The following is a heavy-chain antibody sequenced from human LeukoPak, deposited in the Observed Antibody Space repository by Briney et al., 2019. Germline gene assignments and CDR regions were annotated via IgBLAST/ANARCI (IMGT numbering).Heavy chain of an antibody. V-gene: IGHV3-11*06. D-gene: IGHD6-19*01. Sequence: GSLRLSCAASGFPFSDYYMSWIRQAPGKGLEWVSYISGNGEYTKYADSVKGRFTIYRDNAKSSLYLQMDSLRAEDTGVYYCARDGYSSGWYFWGQGTMVTVSS. CDR3: ARDGYSSGWYF. J-gene: IGHJ3*01. CDR1: GFPFSDYY. CDR2: ISGNGEYT.